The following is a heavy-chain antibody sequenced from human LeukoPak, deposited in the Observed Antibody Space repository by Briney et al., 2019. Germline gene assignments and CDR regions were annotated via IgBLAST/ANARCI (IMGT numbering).Heavy chain of an antibody. Sequence: ASVKVSCKASGYTFTGYYMHWVRQAPGQGLEWMGWINPNSDGTNYAQKFQGRVTMTRDTSISTAYMELSRLRSDDTAVYYCARATYYYDSSGLWGQGTLVTVSS. CDR1: GYTFTGYY. J-gene: IGHJ4*02. CDR3: ARATYYYDSSGL. CDR2: INPNSDGT. D-gene: IGHD3-22*01. V-gene: IGHV1-2*02.